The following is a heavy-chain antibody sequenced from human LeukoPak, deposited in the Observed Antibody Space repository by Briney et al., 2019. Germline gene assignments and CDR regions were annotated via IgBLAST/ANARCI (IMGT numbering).Heavy chain of an antibody. J-gene: IGHJ3*02. CDR3: ARGGSLRFGELLGDI. CDR1: GGSISGGDYY. V-gene: IGHV4-30-4*01. Sequence: SQTLSLTCTVSGGSISGGDYYWSWIRQPPGKGLEWIGYIYYSGSTYYNPSLKSRVTISVDTSKNQFSLKLSSVTAADTAVYYCARGGSLRFGELLGDIWGQGTMVTVSS. D-gene: IGHD3-10*01. CDR2: IYYSGST.